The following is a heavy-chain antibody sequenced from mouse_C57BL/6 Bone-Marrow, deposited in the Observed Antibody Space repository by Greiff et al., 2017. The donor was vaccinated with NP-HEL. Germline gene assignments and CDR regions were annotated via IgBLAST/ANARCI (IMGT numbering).Heavy chain of an antibody. Sequence: EVQLQQSGPELVKPGASVKISCKASGYSFTGYYMNWVKQSPEKSLEWIGEINPSTGGTTYNQKFKAKATLTVDKSSSTAYMQLKRLTSEDSAVYYCARRYPTFDYWGQGTTLTVSS. CDR1: GYSFTGYY. D-gene: IGHD2-10*01. J-gene: IGHJ2*01. CDR2: INPSTGGT. CDR3: ARRYPTFDY. V-gene: IGHV1-42*01.